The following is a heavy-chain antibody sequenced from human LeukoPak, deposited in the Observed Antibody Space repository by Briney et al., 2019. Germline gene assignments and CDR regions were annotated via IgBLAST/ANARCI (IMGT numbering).Heavy chain of an antibody. CDR1: GYTFTSYY. J-gene: IGHJ4*02. V-gene: IGHV1-46*01. CDR2: INPSGGST. Sequence: ASVKVSCKASGYTFTSYYMHWVRQAPGQGLEWMGIINPSGGSTSYAQKFQGRVTMTRDTSTSTVYMELSSLRSEDTAVYYCARAEEGEVVAATHFDYWGQGTLVTVSS. CDR3: ARAEEGEVVAATHFDY. D-gene: IGHD2-15*01.